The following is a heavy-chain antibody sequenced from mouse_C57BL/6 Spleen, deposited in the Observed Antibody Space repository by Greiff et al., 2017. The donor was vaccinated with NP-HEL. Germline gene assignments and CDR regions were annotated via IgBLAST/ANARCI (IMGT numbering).Heavy chain of an antibody. J-gene: IGHJ1*03. CDR1: GYSFTGYY. CDR3: ARRGVGYFDV. V-gene: IGHV1-42*01. Sequence: EVQLVESGPELVKPGASVKISCKASGYSFTGYYMNWVKQSPEKSLEWIGEINPSTGGTTYNQKFKAKATLTVDKSSSTAYMQLKSLTSEDSAVYYCARRGVGYFDVWGTGTTVTVSS. CDR2: INPSTGGT. D-gene: IGHD1-1*01.